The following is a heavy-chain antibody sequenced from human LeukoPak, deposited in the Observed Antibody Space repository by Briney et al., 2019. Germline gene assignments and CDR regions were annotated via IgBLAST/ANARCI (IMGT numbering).Heavy chain of an antibody. J-gene: IGHJ4*02. V-gene: IGHV3-48*04. CDR2: SSSTI. CDR1: GFTFSSYS. D-gene: IGHD6-13*01. Sequence: GGSLRLSCAASGFTFSSYSMSSSSTIYYADSVKGRFTISRDNAKNSLYLQMNSLRAEDTAVYYCARWEGSSLSPRFDYWGQGTLVTVSS. CDR3: ARWEGSSLSPRFDY.